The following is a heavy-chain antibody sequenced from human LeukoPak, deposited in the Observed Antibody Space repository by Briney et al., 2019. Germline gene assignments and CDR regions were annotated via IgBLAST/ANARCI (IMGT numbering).Heavy chain of an antibody. Sequence: SETLSLTCAVYGGSFSGYYWSWIRQPPGKGLEWIGEINHSGSTNYNPSLKSRVTISVDTSKNQFSLKLSSVTAADTAVYYCARVNFWSGYNDYWGQGTLVTVSS. CDR3: ARVNFWSGYNDY. J-gene: IGHJ4*02. CDR2: INHSGST. D-gene: IGHD3-3*01. CDR1: GGSFSGYY. V-gene: IGHV4-34*01.